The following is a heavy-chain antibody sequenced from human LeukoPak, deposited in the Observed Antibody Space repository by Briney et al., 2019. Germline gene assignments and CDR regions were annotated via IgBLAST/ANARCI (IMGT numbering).Heavy chain of an antibody. V-gene: IGHV4-39*07. CDR1: GGSISSSSYY. Sequence: KTSETLSLTCTVSGGSISSSSYYWGWIRQPPGKGLEWIGSIYYSGSTYYNPSLKSRVTISVDTSKNQFSLKLSSVTAADTAVYYCARGTDYDFWSGPWGQGTLVTVSS. CDR2: IYYSGST. J-gene: IGHJ5*02. D-gene: IGHD3-3*01. CDR3: ARGTDYDFWSGP.